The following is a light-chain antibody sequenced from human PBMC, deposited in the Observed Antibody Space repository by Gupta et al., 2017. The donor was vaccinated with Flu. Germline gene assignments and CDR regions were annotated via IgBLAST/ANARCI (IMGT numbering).Light chain of an antibody. Sequence: SVTISCTGSSSDVGGFNYVSWYQQHPGKAPKLIIYEVSKRPSGVPDRFSGSKSGNTASLTVSGLQAEDEADYFCSSYAPGNKYFFGTGTKVTVL. CDR2: EVS. CDR1: SSDVGGFNY. V-gene: IGLV2-8*01. CDR3: SSYAPGNKYF. J-gene: IGLJ1*01.